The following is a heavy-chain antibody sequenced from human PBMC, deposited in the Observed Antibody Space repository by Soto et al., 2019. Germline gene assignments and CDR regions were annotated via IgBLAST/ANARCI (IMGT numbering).Heavy chain of an antibody. J-gene: IGHJ3*02. CDR3: ARDIPAGWMAPDAFDI. CDR2: ISADNSNT. V-gene: IGHV1-18*04. D-gene: IGHD5-12*01. Sequence: ASVKVSCKASAYTFPRYGNRWMRQAPRQGVQWRGWISADNSNTNDAHKLHGRVTMTTDTSTSTAYMELRSQRSDDTAVYYCARDIPAGWMAPDAFDIWGQGTMVNV. CDR1: AYTFPRYG.